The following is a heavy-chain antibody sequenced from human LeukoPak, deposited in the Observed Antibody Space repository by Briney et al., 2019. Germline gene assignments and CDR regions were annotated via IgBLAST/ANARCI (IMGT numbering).Heavy chain of an antibody. CDR3: AKAEWFGELLYPLIY. J-gene: IGHJ4*02. D-gene: IGHD3-10*01. CDR2: IWYDGSNK. V-gene: IGHV3-33*06. CDR1: GFTFSSYG. Sequence: PGRSLRLSCAASGFTFSSYGMHWVRQAPGKGLEWVADIWYDGSNKYYADSVKGRFTISRDNSKNTLYLQMNSLRAEDTAVYYCAKAEWFGELLYPLIYWGQGTLVTVSS.